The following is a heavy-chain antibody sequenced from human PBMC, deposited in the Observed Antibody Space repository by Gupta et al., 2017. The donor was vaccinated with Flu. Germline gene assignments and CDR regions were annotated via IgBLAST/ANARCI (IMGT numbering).Heavy chain of an antibody. J-gene: IGHJ4*02. Sequence: EVQLVESGGGLVKPGGSLRLSCAASGFTFNTYGMNWVRQAPGKGLECVSSISSSSSYIYYADSVKGRFTISRHNAKNSLYLQMNSLRAEDTAVYYCARAWDVTVAGTFDYWGQGTLVTVSS. CDR1: GFTFNTYG. V-gene: IGHV3-21*01. CDR3: ARAWDVTVAGTFDY. D-gene: IGHD6-19*01. CDR2: ISSSSSYI.